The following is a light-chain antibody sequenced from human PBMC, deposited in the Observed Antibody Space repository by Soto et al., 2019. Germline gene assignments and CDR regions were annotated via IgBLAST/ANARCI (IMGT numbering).Light chain of an antibody. V-gene: IGKV1-9*01. Sequence: DIQLTQSPSFLSASVGDRVTITCRASQGISSYLDWYQQKPGKAPKLLIYAASTLQSGVPSRFSGSGSGTEFTLTISSLQHEDFATYYCQQLNSYPLFTFGPGTKVDIK. J-gene: IGKJ3*01. CDR2: AAS. CDR1: QGISSY. CDR3: QQLNSYPLFT.